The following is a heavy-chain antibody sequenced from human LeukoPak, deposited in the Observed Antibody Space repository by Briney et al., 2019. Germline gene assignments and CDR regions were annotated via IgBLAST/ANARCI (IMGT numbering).Heavy chain of an antibody. Sequence: PSQTLSLTCTVSGVSITSDDSCWSWIRQPPGKGLEWIGYICYSGTSNYNPALQNRVTIPLDTSKNQVSLKLTAADTAVYYCVRDKWVRAGSSWLHYGMDVWGQGTTVTVSS. CDR2: ICYSGTS. CDR3: VRDKWVRAGSSWLHYGMDV. CDR1: GVSITSDDSC. V-gene: IGHV4-30-4*01. J-gene: IGHJ6*02. D-gene: IGHD6-13*01.